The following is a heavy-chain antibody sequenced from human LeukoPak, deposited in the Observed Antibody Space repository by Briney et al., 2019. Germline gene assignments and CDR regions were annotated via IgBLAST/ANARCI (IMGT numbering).Heavy chain of an antibody. D-gene: IGHD3-22*01. CDR3: ARGGHYYDSSGLTFDY. V-gene: IGHV3-30*04. CDR2: ISYDGSNK. Sequence: HPGGSLRLSCAASGFTFSSYAMHWVRQAPGKGLDWVAVISYDGSNKYYADSVKGRFTISRDNSKNTLYLQMNSLRAEDTAVYYCARGGHYYDSSGLTFDYWGQGTLVTVSS. J-gene: IGHJ4*02. CDR1: GFTFSSYA.